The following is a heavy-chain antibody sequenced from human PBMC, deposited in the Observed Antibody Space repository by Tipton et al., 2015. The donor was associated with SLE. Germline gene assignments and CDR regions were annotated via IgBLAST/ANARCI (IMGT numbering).Heavy chain of an antibody. D-gene: IGHD5-12*01. V-gene: IGHV3-23*01. Sequence: SLRLSCAASGITFENSAMSWVRQAPGKGLEWVAAITGSGGFTSYADSVQGRFSISRDNSNNTLYLQMNSLRDEDTAFYYCAKVVGNNGWKYFDYWGQGTLVTVSS. CDR3: AKVVGNNGWKYFDY. CDR1: GITFENSA. CDR2: ITGSGGFT. J-gene: IGHJ4*02.